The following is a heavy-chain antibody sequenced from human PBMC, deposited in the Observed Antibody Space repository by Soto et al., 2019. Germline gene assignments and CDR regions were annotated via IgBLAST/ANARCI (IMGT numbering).Heavy chain of an antibody. CDR1: GYTFTNYD. J-gene: IGHJ4*02. D-gene: IGHD4-17*01. V-gene: IGHV1-8*01. Sequence: QVQLVQSGAEVKKPGASVKVSCKASGYTFTNYDIYWVRQAAGQGLEWMGWMSPNSGNTGYVQKFQGRVTMTRSTSINTAYMELSSLRFEDTAIYFCARRGGDYEFWGQGPLVTVSS. CDR2: MSPNSGNT. CDR3: ARRGGDYEF.